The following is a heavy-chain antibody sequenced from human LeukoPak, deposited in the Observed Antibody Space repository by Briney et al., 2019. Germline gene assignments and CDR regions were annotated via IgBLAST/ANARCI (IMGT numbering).Heavy chain of an antibody. J-gene: IGHJ4*02. Sequence: GGSLRLSCAASGFTFSSYWMHWVRQAPGKGLVWVSRINSDGSSTSYADSVKGRFTISRDNAKNTLYLQMNSLRAEDTAVYYCAKADGSRITIFVPPLDYWGQGTLVTVSS. CDR1: GFTFSSYW. D-gene: IGHD3-3*01. V-gene: IGHV3-74*01. CDR3: AKADGSRITIFVPPLDY. CDR2: INSDGSST.